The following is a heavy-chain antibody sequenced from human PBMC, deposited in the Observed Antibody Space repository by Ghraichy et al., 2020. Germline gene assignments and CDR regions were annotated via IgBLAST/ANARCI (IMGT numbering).Heavy chain of an antibody. CDR1: GISVSDNY. CDR2: LHDRGIT. D-gene: IGHD2-2*01. Sequence: GGSLRLSCAASGISVSDNYMSWVRQAPGKGLEWVSSLHDRGITAYADSVEGRFTISRDNSKNTLDLQMNSLRVEDTALYYCVRDGRRPVVPTDPWAFDIWGQGTIVTVSS. CDR3: VRDGRRPVVPTDPWAFDI. V-gene: IGHV3-53*01. J-gene: IGHJ3*02.